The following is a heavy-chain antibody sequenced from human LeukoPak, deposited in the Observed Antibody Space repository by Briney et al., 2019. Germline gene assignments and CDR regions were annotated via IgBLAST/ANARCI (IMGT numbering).Heavy chain of an antibody. CDR3: AGGYSVYDVGY. CDR2: TNHSGGA. CDR1: DASFSGFY. D-gene: IGHD5/OR15-5a*01. Sequence: PETLSLTCAVYDASFSGFYWNWIRQTPGKGLEWIGETNHSGGANNHTSLMSRVTFSIDTSKKQFSLNLTSVTVADTAVYYCAGGYSVYDVGYWGQGTRVTLSA. V-gene: IGHV4-34*01. J-gene: IGHJ4*02.